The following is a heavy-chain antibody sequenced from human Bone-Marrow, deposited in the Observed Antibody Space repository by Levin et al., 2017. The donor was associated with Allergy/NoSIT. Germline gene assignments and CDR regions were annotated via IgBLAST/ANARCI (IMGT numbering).Heavy chain of an antibody. D-gene: IGHD3-22*01. CDR2: IIPIFGAT. J-gene: IGHJ4*02. CDR3: ARNRLVSSGNFPQPLTF. CDR1: GDSFSNFG. V-gene: IGHV1-69*06. Sequence: KISCKTSGDSFSNFGISWVRQAPGQGLEWMGGIIPIFGATSYAQKFQDRLTITADTSTTTAYSDLSSLRSGDTAIYYCARNRLVSSGNFPQPLTFWGQGTLITVSS.